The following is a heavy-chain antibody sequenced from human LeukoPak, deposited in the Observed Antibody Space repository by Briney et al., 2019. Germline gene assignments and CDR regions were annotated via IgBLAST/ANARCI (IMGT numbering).Heavy chain of an antibody. J-gene: IGHJ4*02. CDR3: AKDSHWILFDD. CDR2: ISSSTSYI. Sequence: GGSLRLSCAASGFNFSHYSMNWVRQAPGKGLEWVSSISSSTSYIYYADSVQGRFTISRDNAKNSLYLQMNSLRAEDTAVYYCAKDSHWILFDDWGQGTLVTVSS. CDR1: GFNFSHYS. V-gene: IGHV3-21*04. D-gene: IGHD2-2*03.